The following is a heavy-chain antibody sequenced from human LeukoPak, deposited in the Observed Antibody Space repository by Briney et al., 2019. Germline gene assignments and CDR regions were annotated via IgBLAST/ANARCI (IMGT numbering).Heavy chain of an antibody. CDR1: GGSISNYY. V-gene: IGHV4-59*08. D-gene: IGHD6-6*01. Sequence: SEPLSLTCPVSGGSISNYYWTWIRQPPGKGLEWIGYIYYSGSTNYNPSLKSRVTISIDTSKNQFSLNLISVTAADTAVYYCARRKAVRPDYYFDYWGPGTLVTVSS. CDR3: ARRKAVRPDYYFDY. J-gene: IGHJ4*02. CDR2: IYYSGST.